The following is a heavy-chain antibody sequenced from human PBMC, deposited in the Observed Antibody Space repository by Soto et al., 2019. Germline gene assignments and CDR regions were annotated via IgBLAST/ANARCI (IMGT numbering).Heavy chain of an antibody. J-gene: IGHJ5*01. CDR1: GYTFASFA. Sequence: GASVQVSCASSGYTFASFAVHWVRQAPGQSLEWMGWINADNGQTKYSQNFQGRITMTRDKSANTVYLEVHSLRSQDTAFYYCATGSGRTRIGGIFGFESWCQLTPATVS. V-gene: IGHV1-3*01. D-gene: IGHD2-8*02. CDR2: INADNGQT. CDR3: ATGSGRTRIGGIFGFES.